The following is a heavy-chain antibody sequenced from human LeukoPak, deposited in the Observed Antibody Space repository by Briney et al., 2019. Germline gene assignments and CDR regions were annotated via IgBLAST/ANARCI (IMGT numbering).Heavy chain of an antibody. V-gene: IGHV4-4*09. Sequence: SETLSLTCTVSNGSISTYYWSWIRQPPGKGLEWIGYIYSGGTTNSNPSLKSRDTISLDTSKNQFSLKLSSVTAADTAVYYCAGSVPAPKEFAFWGQGTLVTVSS. CDR3: AGSVPAPKEFAF. J-gene: IGHJ4*02. D-gene: IGHD1-1*01. CDR1: NGSISTYY. CDR2: IYSGGTT.